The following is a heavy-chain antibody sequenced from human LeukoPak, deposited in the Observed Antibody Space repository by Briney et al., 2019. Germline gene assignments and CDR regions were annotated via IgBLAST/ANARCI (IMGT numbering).Heavy chain of an antibody. CDR2: IYYSGST. D-gene: IGHD3-9*01. Sequence: SETLSLTCTVSGGSISSYYWSWIRQPPGKGLEWIGYIYYSGSTNYNPSLKSRVTISVDTSKNQFSLKLSSVTAADTAVYYCARVGGPSYYDILTGYYNDAFDIWGQGTMVTVSS. J-gene: IGHJ3*02. CDR3: ARVGGPSYYDILTGYYNDAFDI. CDR1: GGSISSYY. V-gene: IGHV4-59*01.